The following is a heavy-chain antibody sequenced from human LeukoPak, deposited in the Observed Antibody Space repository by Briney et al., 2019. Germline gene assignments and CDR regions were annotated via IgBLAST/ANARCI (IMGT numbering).Heavy chain of an antibody. CDR3: ARKLVIAAEPFDY. Sequence: ASVKVSYKASGYSFSGYSIHWLRQAPGQGLEWMGWISAYNGNTNYAQKLQGRVTMTTDTSTRTAHMKLRRLRSDDTAVYYCARKLVIAAEPFDYWGQGTMVTVSS. CDR1: GYSFSGYS. V-gene: IGHV1-18*04. J-gene: IGHJ4*02. CDR2: ISAYNGNT. D-gene: IGHD6-13*01.